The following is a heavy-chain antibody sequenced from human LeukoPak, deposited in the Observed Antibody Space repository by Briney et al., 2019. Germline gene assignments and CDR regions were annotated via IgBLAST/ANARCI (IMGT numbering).Heavy chain of an antibody. J-gene: IGHJ1*01. V-gene: IGHV3-49*03. CDR1: GFTFGDST. CDR3: TRGAYGFFQH. D-gene: IGHD5-12*01. Sequence: LPGGSLRLSCTASGFTFGDSTMTWFRQAPGKGLEWVGFVRTKAYGGTREYAASVKGRFTISRDDSKSIAYLQMNSLKTEDTAVYYCTRGAYGFFQHWGQGTLVTVSS. CDR2: VRTKAYGGTR.